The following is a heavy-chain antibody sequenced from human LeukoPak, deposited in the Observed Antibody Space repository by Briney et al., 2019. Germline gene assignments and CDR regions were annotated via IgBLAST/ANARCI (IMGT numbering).Heavy chain of an antibody. D-gene: IGHD5-12*01. CDR3: ARDSAGGFPEY. CDR2: IYYSGST. J-gene: IGHJ4*02. CDR1: GGSISSYY. V-gene: IGHV4-59*01. Sequence: PSETLSLTCTVSGGSISSYYWSWIRQPPGKGLEWIGYIYYSGSTNYNPSLKSRVTISVDTSKNQFSLKLSSVTAADTAVYYCARDSAGGFPEYWGQGTLATVSS.